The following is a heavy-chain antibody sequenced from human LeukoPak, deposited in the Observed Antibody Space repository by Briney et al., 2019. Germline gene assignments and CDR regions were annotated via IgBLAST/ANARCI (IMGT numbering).Heavy chain of an antibody. CDR1: GYTFTSYG. D-gene: IGHD5-18*01. CDR2: IIPIFGTG. J-gene: IGHJ4*02. V-gene: IGHV1-69*13. CDR3: ARDLIRGYSYDMGY. Sequence: SVKVSCKASGYTFTSYGISWVRQAPGQGLEWTGGIIPIFGTGNYAQKFQGRVTITADESTSTADMELSSLRSEDTAVYYCARDLIRGYSYDMGYWGQGTLVTVSS.